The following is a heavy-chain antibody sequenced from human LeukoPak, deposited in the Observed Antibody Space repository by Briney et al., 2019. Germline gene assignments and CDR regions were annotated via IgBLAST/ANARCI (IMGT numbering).Heavy chain of an antibody. CDR1: GGSFSGYY. Sequence: SETLSLTCAVYGGSFSGYYWSWIRQPPGKGLEWIGEINHSGRTNYNPSLKSRVTISVDTSKTQFSLKLSSVTDADTAVYYCARAKYGALAWFDYWGQGTLVTVSS. J-gene: IGHJ4*02. CDR3: ARAKYGALAWFDY. CDR2: INHSGRT. D-gene: IGHD4-17*01. V-gene: IGHV4-34*01.